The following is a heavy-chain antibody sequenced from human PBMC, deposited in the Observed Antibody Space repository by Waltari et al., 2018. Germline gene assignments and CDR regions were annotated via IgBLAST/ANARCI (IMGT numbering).Heavy chain of an antibody. Sequence: QVQLVQSGAEVKKPGSPVKVSCKAARCTFSSYAISWVPQAPGQGLEWMGSIIPIFDTANYEQKFQGRVTITADASTITAYMELSSLRSEYTAVYYCARKTRGSEDYWGQGTLVTVSS. V-gene: IGHV1-69*15. CDR1: RCTFSSYA. CDR3: ARKTRGSEDY. D-gene: IGHD3-10*01. J-gene: IGHJ4*02. CDR2: IIPIFDTA.